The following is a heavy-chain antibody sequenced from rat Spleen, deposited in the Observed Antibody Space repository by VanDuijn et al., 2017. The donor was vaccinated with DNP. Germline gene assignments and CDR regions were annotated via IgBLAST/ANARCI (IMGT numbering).Heavy chain of an antibody. CDR3: ARGNRFLQWRLDY. Sequence: QVQVKESGPGLVQPSQTLSLTCTVSGFSLTSYHVSWVRQPPGKGLEWMGVIWTGGSTTYNSLLKSRLSISRDTSKSQVFLKMNSLQTEDTAMYFCARGNRFLQWRLDYWGQGVMVTVSS. V-gene: IGHV2-43*01. J-gene: IGHJ2*01. CDR2: IWTGGST. CDR1: GFSLTSYH. D-gene: IGHD1-1*01.